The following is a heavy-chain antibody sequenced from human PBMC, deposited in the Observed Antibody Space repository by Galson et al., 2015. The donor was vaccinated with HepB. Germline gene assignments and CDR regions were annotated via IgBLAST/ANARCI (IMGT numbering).Heavy chain of an antibody. CDR2: ITGSSAYT. CDR3: ARVAAAALDY. V-gene: IGHV3-23*01. J-gene: IGHJ4*02. Sequence: SLRLSCAASGFTFSSYVMTWVRQAPGKGLEWVSTITGSSAYTYYADSVKGRFTVSRDNSKNTLYLQMNSLRAEDTAVYYCARVAAAALDYWGQGTLVTVSS. D-gene: IGHD6-13*01. CDR1: GFTFSSYV.